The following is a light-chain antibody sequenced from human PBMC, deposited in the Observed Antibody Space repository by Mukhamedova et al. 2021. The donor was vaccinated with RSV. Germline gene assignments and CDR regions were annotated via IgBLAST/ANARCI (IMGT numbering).Light chain of an antibody. CDR1: DLGKRY. Sequence: GQTVSITCSGDDLGKRYASWYQQKPGQSPVLVIFQDIQRPSGISERFSGSNSGNTATLTITGTQTADEADYYCQAWDDKTGVFGT. V-gene: IGLV3-1*01. J-gene: IGLJ1*01. CDR3: QAWDDKTGV. CDR2: QDI.